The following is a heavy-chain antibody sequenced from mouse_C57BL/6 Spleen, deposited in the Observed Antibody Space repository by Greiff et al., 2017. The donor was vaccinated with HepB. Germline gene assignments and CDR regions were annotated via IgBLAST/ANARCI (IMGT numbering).Heavy chain of an antibody. V-gene: IGHV5-9*01. CDR2: ISGGGGNT. J-gene: IGHJ2*01. CDR3: ARHHPITTVVALDY. Sequence: EVMLVESGGGLVKPGGSLKLSCAASGFTFSSYTMSWVRQTPEKRLEWVATISGGGGNTYYPDSVKGRFTISRDNAKNTLYLQMSSLRSEDTALYYCARHHPITTVVALDYWGQGTTLTVSS. CDR1: GFTFSSYT. D-gene: IGHD1-1*01.